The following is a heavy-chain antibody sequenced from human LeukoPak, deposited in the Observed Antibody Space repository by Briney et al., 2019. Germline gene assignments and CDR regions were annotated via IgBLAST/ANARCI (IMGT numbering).Heavy chain of an antibody. V-gene: IGHV4-4*02. Sequence: SVTLSLTCAVSGGSISSTNWWSWVRQPPGKGLEWIGEINHSGSTNYNPSLKSRVTISVDTSKNQFSLKLSSVTAADTAVYYCATNSGYDAYYYYYMDVWGKGTTVTISS. CDR2: INHSGST. D-gene: IGHD5-12*01. CDR1: GGSISSTNW. J-gene: IGHJ6*03. CDR3: ATNSGYDAYYYYYMDV.